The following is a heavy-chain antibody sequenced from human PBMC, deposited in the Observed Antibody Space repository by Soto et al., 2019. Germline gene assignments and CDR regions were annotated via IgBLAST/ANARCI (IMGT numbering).Heavy chain of an antibody. CDR1: GGSISSYY. V-gene: IGHV4-59*01. CDR2: IYYSGST. D-gene: IGHD6-19*01. CDR3: ASSSGWYLGSEYFDY. J-gene: IGHJ4*02. Sequence: PSETLSLTCTVSGGSISSYYWSWIRQPPGKGLEWIGYIYYSGSTNYNPSLKSRVTISVDTSKNQFSLKLSSVTAADTAVYYCASSSGWYLGSEYFDYWGQGTLVTVSS.